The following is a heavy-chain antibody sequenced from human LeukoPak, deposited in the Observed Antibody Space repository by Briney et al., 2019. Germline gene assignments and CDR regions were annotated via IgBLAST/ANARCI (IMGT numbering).Heavy chain of an antibody. CDR2: ISGSGDST. CDR3: AKDRISMVRGVIAPGS. CDR1: GFTLSSYA. Sequence: GGSLRLSCAASGFTLSSYAMAWVRQARGKGLEWVSFISGSGDSTYYADSVKGRFTISRDNSKNTLYLQMNCLRAEDTAVYYCAKDRISMVRGVIAPGSWGQGTLVTVSS. J-gene: IGHJ5*02. V-gene: IGHV3-23*01. D-gene: IGHD3-10*01.